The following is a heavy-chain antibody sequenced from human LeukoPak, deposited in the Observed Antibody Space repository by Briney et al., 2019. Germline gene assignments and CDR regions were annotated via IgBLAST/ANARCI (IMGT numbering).Heavy chain of an antibody. J-gene: IGHJ4*02. V-gene: IGHV3-74*01. CDR3: ARGRYYLDS. D-gene: IGHD1-14*01. CDR2: FNSDGRST. Sequence: GGSLRLSSAASGFTFSTYWMHWVRQAPGKGLVWVSRFNSDGRSTYYADSVKGRFTISRDNAKNTLYLHMSSLRAEDTAVYYCARGRYYLDSWGQGTLVTVSS. CDR1: GFTFSTYW.